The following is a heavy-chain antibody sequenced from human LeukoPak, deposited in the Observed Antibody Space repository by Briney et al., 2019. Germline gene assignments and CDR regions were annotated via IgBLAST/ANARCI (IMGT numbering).Heavy chain of an antibody. V-gene: IGHV4-39*01. Sequence: SETLSLTCTVSGGSISSSSYYWGWIRQPPGKGLEWIGSIYYSGSTYYNPSLKSRVTISVDTSKNQFSLKLSSVTAADTAVYYCARLSPGIAVAGTSRWFDPWGQGTLVTVSS. D-gene: IGHD6-19*01. CDR3: ARLSPGIAVAGTSRWFDP. CDR2: IYYSGST. J-gene: IGHJ5*02. CDR1: GGSISSSSYY.